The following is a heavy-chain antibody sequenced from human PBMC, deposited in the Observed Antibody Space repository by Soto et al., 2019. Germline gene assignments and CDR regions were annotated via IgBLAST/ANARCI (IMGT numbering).Heavy chain of an antibody. CDR1: GLNFITYS. V-gene: IGHV3-23*01. D-gene: IGHD3-22*01. J-gene: IGHJ4*02. Sequence: GSLRLSCAASGLNFITYSLSWVRQAPGKGLEWVSAISGSGGSTYYADSVKGRFTISRDNSKNTLYLQMNSLRAEDTAVYYCAKVPNYYDSSGSTFDYWGQGTLVTVSS. CDR3: AKVPNYYDSSGSTFDY. CDR2: ISGSGGST.